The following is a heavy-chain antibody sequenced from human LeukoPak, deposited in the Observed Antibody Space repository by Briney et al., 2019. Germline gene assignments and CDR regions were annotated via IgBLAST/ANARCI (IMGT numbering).Heavy chain of an antibody. CDR3: ARVIPDYYDSSGHNWFDP. Sequence: ASVKVSCKASGYAFTRHYMHWVRQAPGQGLEWMGWISAYNGNTNYAQKLQGRVTMTTDTSTSTAYMELRSLRSDDTAVYYCARVIPDYYDSSGHNWFDPWGQGTLVTVSS. CDR2: ISAYNGNT. CDR1: GYAFTRHY. D-gene: IGHD3-22*01. V-gene: IGHV1-18*01. J-gene: IGHJ5*02.